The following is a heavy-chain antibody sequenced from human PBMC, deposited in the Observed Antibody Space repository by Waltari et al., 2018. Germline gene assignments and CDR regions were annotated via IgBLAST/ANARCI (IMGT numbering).Heavy chain of an antibody. CDR3: ARTTTCKSLDY. Sequence: EVQLVQSGAEVKKPGATVKISCKASGYTFTEYYMHWVQQAPGKGLEWVGRIDPELGETKYAEKFQGRATITADTSIDTADMELSSLRSDDTAIFYCARTTTCKSLDYWGQGTLVTVSS. V-gene: IGHV1-69-2*01. CDR1: GYTFTEYY. CDR2: IDPELGET. J-gene: IGHJ4*02. D-gene: IGHD1-7*01.